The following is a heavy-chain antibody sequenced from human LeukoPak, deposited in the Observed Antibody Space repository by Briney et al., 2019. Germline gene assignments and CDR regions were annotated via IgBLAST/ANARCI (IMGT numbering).Heavy chain of an antibody. CDR3: ARFWDYDILTEHY. V-gene: IGHV3-48*04. J-gene: IGHJ4*02. CDR2: ISSSGSTI. Sequence: PGGSLRLSCAASGFTLSSYSMNWVRQAPGKGLEWVSYISSSGSTIYYADSVKGRFTISRDTAKSSLFLQINSLRAEDTAVYYCARFWDYDILTEHYWGQGTLVTVSS. D-gene: IGHD3-9*01. CDR1: GFTLSSYS.